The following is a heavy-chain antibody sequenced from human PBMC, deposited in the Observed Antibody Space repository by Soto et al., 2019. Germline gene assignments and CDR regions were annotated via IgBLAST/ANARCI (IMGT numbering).Heavy chain of an antibody. Sequence: QVQLVESGGGVVQPGRSLRLSCAASGFTFSSYGMHWVRQAPGKGLEWVAVIWYDGSNKYYADSVKGRFTISRDNSKNTLYLQMNSLRAEDTAVYYCAREGYSYGYWIDYWGQGTLVTVSS. J-gene: IGHJ4*02. CDR1: GFTFSSYG. V-gene: IGHV3-33*01. CDR3: AREGYSYGYWIDY. CDR2: IWYDGSNK. D-gene: IGHD5-18*01.